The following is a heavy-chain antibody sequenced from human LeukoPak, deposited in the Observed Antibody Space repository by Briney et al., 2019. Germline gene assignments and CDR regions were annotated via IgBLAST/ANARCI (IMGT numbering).Heavy chain of an antibody. CDR3: ARDRGRYYMDV. CDR2: ISSSGSTI. CDR1: GFTFSSYE. D-gene: IGHD6-25*01. V-gene: IGHV3-48*03. Sequence: GGSLRLSCAASGFTFSSYEMNWVRQAPGKGLEWFSYISSSGSTIYYADSVKGRFTISRDNSKNTLYLQMNSLRAEDTAVYYCARDRGRYYMDVWGKGTTVTISS. J-gene: IGHJ6*03.